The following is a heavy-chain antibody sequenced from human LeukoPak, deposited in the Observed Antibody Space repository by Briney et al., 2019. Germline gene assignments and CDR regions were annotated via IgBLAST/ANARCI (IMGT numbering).Heavy chain of an antibody. CDR1: GYTFTSYD. J-gene: IGHJ4*02. Sequence: APVKVSCKASGYTFTSYDINWVRQAAGQGLEWMGWMNPNSGNTGYAQKFQGRVTMTRNTSISTAYMELSSLRSEDTAVYYCARGAGRYYPRAKFDYWGQGTLVTVSP. V-gene: IGHV1-8*01. D-gene: IGHD2/OR15-2a*01. CDR3: ARGAGRYYPRAKFDY. CDR2: MNPNSGNT.